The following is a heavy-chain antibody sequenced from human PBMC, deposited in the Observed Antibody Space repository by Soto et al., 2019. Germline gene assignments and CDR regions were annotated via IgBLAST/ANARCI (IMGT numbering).Heavy chain of an antibody. CDR1: GGSFSGYY. Sequence: QVQLQQWGAGLLKPSETLSLTCAVYGGSFSGYYWSWIRQPPGKGLEWIGEINHSGSTNYNPSLKSRVTIAVDTSKSQFSLKLSSVTAADTAVYYCARGPRLRYFGWLLEISWFDPWGQGTLVTVSS. CDR3: ARGPRLRYFGWLLEISWFDP. CDR2: INHSGST. D-gene: IGHD3-9*01. J-gene: IGHJ5*02. V-gene: IGHV4-34*01.